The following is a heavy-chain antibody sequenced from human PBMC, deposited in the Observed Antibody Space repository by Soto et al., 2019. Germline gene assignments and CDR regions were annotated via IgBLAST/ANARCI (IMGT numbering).Heavy chain of an antibody. D-gene: IGHD4-17*01. CDR3: ARPLRSTRNAFNI. CDR1: GFTFSDYW. V-gene: IGHV3-74*01. J-gene: IGHJ3*02. Sequence: EGQLVESGGGSVQPGGSLRLSCAASGFTFSDYWMHWVRQAPGKGLTWVSRNNSDGSDTNYADCVKGRFTISRDNAKNTLYLQMNSLRAEDTAVYYCARPLRSTRNAFNIWGQGTMVTVSS. CDR2: NNSDGSDT.